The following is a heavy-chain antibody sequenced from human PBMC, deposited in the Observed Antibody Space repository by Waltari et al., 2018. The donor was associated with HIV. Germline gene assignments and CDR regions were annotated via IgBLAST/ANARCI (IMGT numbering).Heavy chain of an antibody. CDR2: WSSRSDLT. J-gene: IGHJ3*02. V-gene: IGHV3-21*02. CDR1: GFSFRRYT. Sequence: QLVESGGDLVRPGASLRLSCTASGFSFRRYTMNWFRRAPGKGIDGVSFWSSRSDLTFYTDSLKGRFTISRDNSKNSLFLQMNNLRVDDTAVYYCARNQYCSGGSCRDAFDIWGQGTTVSVSS. CDR3: ARNQYCSGGSCRDAFDI. D-gene: IGHD2-15*01.